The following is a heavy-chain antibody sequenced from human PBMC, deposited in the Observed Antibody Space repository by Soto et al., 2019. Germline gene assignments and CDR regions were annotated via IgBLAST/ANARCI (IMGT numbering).Heavy chain of an antibody. CDR1: GGSFSGYY. J-gene: IGHJ2*01. V-gene: IGHV4-34*01. D-gene: IGHD3-9*01. CDR2: INDRGSI. Sequence: QVQLQQGGAGPLRPLETLSLTCGVSGGSFSGYYWAWIRQSPGKGLAWIGEINDRGSINYNPSLKSRVSISVDTSKNHYSLNLRSVTAADTAVYYCARESHDILTGPPWVWYFDLWGRGTLVTVSS. CDR3: ARESHDILTGPPWVWYFDL.